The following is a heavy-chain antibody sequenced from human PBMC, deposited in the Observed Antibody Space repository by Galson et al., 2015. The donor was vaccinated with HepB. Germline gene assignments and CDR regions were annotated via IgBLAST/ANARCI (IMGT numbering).Heavy chain of an antibody. CDR2: INPASGAT. CDR3: AKERGYSSSGGGPFEI. CDR1: GYTFTGYY. V-gene: IGHV1-2*02. Sequence: SVKVSCKASGYTFTGYYIHWVRQAPGQGLEWMGWINPASGATNSAQNFRGRVPMTRDTSILTAYLELNSLRSDDTAVYYCAKERGYSSSGGGPFEIWGQGTMVTGSS. J-gene: IGHJ3*02. D-gene: IGHD6-6*01.